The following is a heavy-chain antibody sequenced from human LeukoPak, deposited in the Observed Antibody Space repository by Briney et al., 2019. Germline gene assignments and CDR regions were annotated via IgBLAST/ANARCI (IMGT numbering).Heavy chain of an antibody. Sequence: SETLSLTCAVYGGSFSGYYWSWIRQPPGKGLEWIGEINHSGSTNYNPSLKSRVTISVDTSKNQFSLKLSSVTAADTAVYYCASSQGDGYSPYYFDYWGQGTLVTVSS. D-gene: IGHD5-24*01. J-gene: IGHJ4*02. CDR1: GGSFSGYY. V-gene: IGHV4-34*01. CDR3: ASSQGDGYSPYYFDY. CDR2: INHSGST.